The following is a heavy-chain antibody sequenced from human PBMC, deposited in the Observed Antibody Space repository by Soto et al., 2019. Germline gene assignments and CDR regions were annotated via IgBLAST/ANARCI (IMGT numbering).Heavy chain of an antibody. J-gene: IGHJ5*02. CDR2: IYWDDDK. V-gene: IGHV2-5*02. Sequence: QITLKESGPTLVKPTQTLTLTCTFSGFSLSTSGVGVGWIRQPPGKALEWLALIYWDDDKRYSPSLKSRLTITKNTPNNRVVLTMTNMDPVDTATYYCAHSLIGYYYDSSGSNWFDPWGQGTLVTVSS. CDR3: AHSLIGYYYDSSGSNWFDP. D-gene: IGHD3-22*01. CDR1: GFSLSTSGVG.